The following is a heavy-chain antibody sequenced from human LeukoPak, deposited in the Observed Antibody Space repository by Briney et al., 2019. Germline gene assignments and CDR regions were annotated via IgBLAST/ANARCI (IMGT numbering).Heavy chain of an antibody. D-gene: IGHD4-23*01. CDR1: GFTVSSTY. Sequence: RGSLRLSCAASGFTVSSTYMSWVRQAPGKGLEWVSVIYSGGSTYYADSVEGRFTISRDNSKNTLYLQMNSLRVEDTAVYYCARDYGGNIRGYFDYWGQGTLVTVSS. J-gene: IGHJ4*02. V-gene: IGHV3-66*01. CDR2: IYSGGST. CDR3: ARDYGGNIRGYFDY.